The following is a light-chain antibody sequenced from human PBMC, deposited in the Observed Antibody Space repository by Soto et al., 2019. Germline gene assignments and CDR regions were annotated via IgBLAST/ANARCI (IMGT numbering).Light chain of an antibody. J-gene: IGLJ1*01. V-gene: IGLV2-14*01. Sequence: QSVLTQPASVSGSPGQSITVSCTGTSSDVGRYKYVSWYQQHPGKAPKLMIYEVDNRPSGVSNRFSGSKSGNTASLTISWLQAEDEADYYCSSYTSSTTLVFGTGTKLTVL. CDR2: EVD. CDR3: SSYTSSTTLV. CDR1: SSDVGRYKY.